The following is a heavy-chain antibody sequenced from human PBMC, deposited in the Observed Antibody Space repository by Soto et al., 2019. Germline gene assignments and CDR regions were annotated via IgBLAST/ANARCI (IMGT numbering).Heavy chain of an antibody. D-gene: IGHD6-19*01. CDR1: GFTFISYP. CDR3: AKAPGLGSVITWFHS. V-gene: IGHV3-23*01. CDR2: VSVSGYNT. Sequence: GGSLRFSCTASGFTFISYPMNLVRQGPGKGPEWVSGVSVSGYNTFYADSVKGRFTISRDNTRNTLYLQIDNLRAEDTAVYYCAKAPGLGSVITWFHSWGEGT. J-gene: IGHJ5*01.